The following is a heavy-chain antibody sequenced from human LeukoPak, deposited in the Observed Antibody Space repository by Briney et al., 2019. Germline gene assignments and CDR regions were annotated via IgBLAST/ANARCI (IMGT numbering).Heavy chain of an antibody. CDR2: ISSSSSYI. CDR1: GFTFSSYS. V-gene: IGHV3-21*01. D-gene: IGHD3-3*01. Sequence: GGSLRLSCAASGFTFSSYSMDWVRQAPGKGLEWVLSISSSSSYIYYADSVKGRFTISRDNAKNSLYLQMNSLRAEDTAVYYCAXXSTYDFWSGYSGGNNWFDPWGRRTLVTVSS. J-gene: IGHJ5*02. CDR3: AXXSTYDFWSGYSGGNNWFDP.